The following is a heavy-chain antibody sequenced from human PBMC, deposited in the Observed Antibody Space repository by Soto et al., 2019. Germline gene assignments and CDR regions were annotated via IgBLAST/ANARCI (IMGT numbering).Heavy chain of an antibody. D-gene: IGHD5-12*01. CDR2: ISAYNGNT. CDR1: GYTFSNCG. Sequence: GASVKVSCKTSGYTFSNCGINWVRQAPGQGLEWMGWISAYNGNTNFAQKLQGRVSLTTDTSSTTAYMELRSLTSDDTAVYYCARDLVPGYTGFSDYWGQGTLVTVS. V-gene: IGHV1-18*01. CDR3: ARDLVPGYTGFSDY. J-gene: IGHJ4*02.